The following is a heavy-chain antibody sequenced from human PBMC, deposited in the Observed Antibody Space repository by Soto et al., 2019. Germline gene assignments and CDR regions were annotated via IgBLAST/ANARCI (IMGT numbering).Heavy chain of an antibody. Sequence: SGPTLVNPTQTLTLTCTFSGFSFTTAGVAVGWIRQTPGGALEWLTLIYYNDDRRFSPSLKTRLTITGDTSKNQVVLSLTNVDPGDAATYFCAHSDGGYEIIYFDFWGQGIPVTVSS. CDR3: AHSDGGYEIIYFDF. D-gene: IGHD5-12*01. CDR2: IYYNDDR. V-gene: IGHV2-5*01. CDR1: GFSFTTAGVA. J-gene: IGHJ4*02.